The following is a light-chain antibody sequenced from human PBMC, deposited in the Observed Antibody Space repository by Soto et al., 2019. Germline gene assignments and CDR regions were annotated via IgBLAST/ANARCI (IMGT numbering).Light chain of an antibody. CDR1: QSISGT. CDR3: DPSGSSGT. V-gene: IGKV3D-20*01. J-gene: IGKJ1*01. Sequence: AAVSLSQRERATLSFGASQSISGTLAWYQQKPGQAPRLLIYDASNRATGIPARFSGSGSGTDFTLTISRLEAEDIAVYYCDPSGSSGTFGQGSMVDI. CDR2: DAS.